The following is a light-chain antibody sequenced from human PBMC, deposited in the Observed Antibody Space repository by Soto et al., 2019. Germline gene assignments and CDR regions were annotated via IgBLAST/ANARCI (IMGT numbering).Light chain of an antibody. CDR2: EVS. CDR3: SSYSTTSPPVA. Sequence: QSALTQPASVSGSPGQWITISCAGTSSDVGGYNFVSWYQQHPGKAPKLMIYEVSYRPSGVSNRFSGSKSGNTAALTISGRQAEYEADYYCSSYSTTSPPVAFCGGTKVTVL. CDR1: SSDVGGYNF. J-gene: IGLJ2*01. V-gene: IGLV2-14*01.